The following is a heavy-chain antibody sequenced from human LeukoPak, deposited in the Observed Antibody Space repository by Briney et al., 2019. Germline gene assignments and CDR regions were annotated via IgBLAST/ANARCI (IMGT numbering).Heavy chain of an antibody. CDR1: GFTFSSYA. Sequence: QAGGSLRLSCAASGFTFSSYAMSWVRQAPGKGLEWVSAISGSGGSTYYADSVKGRFTISRDNAKNSLYLQMNSLRAEDTAVYYCARDPYYDSSGYDYWGQGTLVTVSS. J-gene: IGHJ4*02. CDR3: ARDPYYDSSGYDY. V-gene: IGHV3-23*01. D-gene: IGHD3-22*01. CDR2: ISGSGGST.